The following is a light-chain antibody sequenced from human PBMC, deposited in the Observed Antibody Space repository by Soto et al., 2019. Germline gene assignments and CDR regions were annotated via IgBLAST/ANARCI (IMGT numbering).Light chain of an antibody. CDR1: QGISNY. J-gene: IGKJ1*01. CDR2: DAS. Sequence: IQMTQSPSAVSASVGDRVTITCRASQGISNYLAWYQQKPGKVPKLLIYDASTLESGVPSRFSGSGSGTEFTLAISSLQPDDFATYYCQQYDNYRAFGQGTKVDI. V-gene: IGKV1D-13*01. CDR3: QQYDNYRA.